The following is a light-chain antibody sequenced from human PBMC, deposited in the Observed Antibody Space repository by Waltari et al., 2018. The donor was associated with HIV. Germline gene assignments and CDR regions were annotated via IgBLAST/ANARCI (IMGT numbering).Light chain of an antibody. Sequence: QSVLTQPPSVSAAPGQRVTLSCSGSSSNIGSNDVSWYQQLPGTAPKLLIFGNYKRPSGIPDRFSCSKSGTSATLGITGLQTGDEADYYCGTWDSGLSAVVFGGGTKLTVL. CDR3: GTWDSGLSAVV. CDR2: GNY. CDR1: SSNIGSND. V-gene: IGLV1-51*01. J-gene: IGLJ3*02.